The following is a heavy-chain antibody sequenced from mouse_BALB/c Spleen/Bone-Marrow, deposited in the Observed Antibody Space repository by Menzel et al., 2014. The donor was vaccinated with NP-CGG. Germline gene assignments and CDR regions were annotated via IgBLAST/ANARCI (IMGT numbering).Heavy chain of an antibody. D-gene: IGHD4-1*01. V-gene: IGHV5-9-1*01. CDR1: GFTFSSYA. CDR2: ISSGGNYT. J-gene: IGHJ2*01. Sequence: EVKLVESGGGLVKPGGSLKLSCAASGFTFSSYAMSWVRQTPEKRLEWVATISSGGNYTYYPDSVKGRFTISRDNAKNTLYLQMSSLRSEDTAVYYCASTGYFFDYWGQGTTLTVSS. CDR3: ASTGYFFDY.